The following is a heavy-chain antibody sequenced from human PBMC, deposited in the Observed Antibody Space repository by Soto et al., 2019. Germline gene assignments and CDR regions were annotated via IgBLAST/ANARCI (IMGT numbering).Heavy chain of an antibody. Sequence: SETLSLTCTVSGGSISSGGYYWSWIRQHPGKGLEWIGYIYYSGSTYYNPSLKSRVTISVDTSKNQFSLKLSSVTAADTAVYYCVRERGGPRSWSWFDPWGQGTLVTVSS. J-gene: IGHJ5*02. D-gene: IGHD2-15*01. CDR1: GGSISSGGYY. CDR2: IYYSGST. V-gene: IGHV4-31*03. CDR3: VRERGGPRSWSWFDP.